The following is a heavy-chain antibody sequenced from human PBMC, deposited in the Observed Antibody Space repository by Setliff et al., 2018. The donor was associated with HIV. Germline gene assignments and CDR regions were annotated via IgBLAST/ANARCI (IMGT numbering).Heavy chain of an antibody. J-gene: IGHJ5*02. CDR1: GGSFSGYY. Sequence: SETLSLTCAVYGGSFSGYYWTWIRQPPGRGLEWIGEIIHSGGTNYNRSLKSRVTISVDTSKNQFSLNLSSVTAADTAVYYCASSSGWYGAAQFDPWGQGTRVTVSS. CDR3: ASSSGWYGAAQFDP. CDR2: IIHSGGT. V-gene: IGHV4-34*12. D-gene: IGHD6-19*01.